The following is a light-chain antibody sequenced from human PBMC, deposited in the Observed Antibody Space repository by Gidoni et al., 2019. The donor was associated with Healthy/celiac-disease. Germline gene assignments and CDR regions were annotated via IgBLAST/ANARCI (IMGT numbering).Light chain of an antibody. CDR3: QQSYSTPLLT. J-gene: IGKJ4*01. CDR2: AAS. CDR1: QCMSSY. V-gene: IGKV1-39*01. Sequence: DTQMTQSPSSLSASVGDRVTLSRRARQCMSSYLNWYQQKPGRAPKLLIYAASSLQSRVPSRYSGSGCGTDFTLTISSLQPEDFATYYCQQSYSTPLLTFGGGTKVEIK.